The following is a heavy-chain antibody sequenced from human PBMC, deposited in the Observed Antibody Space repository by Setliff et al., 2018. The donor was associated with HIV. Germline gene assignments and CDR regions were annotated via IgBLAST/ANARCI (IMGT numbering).Heavy chain of an antibody. D-gene: IGHD6-25*01. CDR2: IYGSGDT. CDR1: GFALSNTY. Sequence: PVESLKISCAASGFALSNTYMAWVRQAPGKGLEWVSTIYGSGDTFHADSVKGRFTLSRDTSKNTMSLQMNSLRREDTAVYYCARVLRYNSALDSWGQGTLVTVSS. CDR3: ARVLRYNSALDS. J-gene: IGHJ5*02. V-gene: IGHV3-66*02.